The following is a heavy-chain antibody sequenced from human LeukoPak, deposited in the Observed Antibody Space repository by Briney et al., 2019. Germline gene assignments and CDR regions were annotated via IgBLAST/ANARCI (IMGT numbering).Heavy chain of an antibody. D-gene: IGHD5-18*01. CDR2: IYYSGST. Sequence: PSETLSLTCTVSGGSISSYYWSWIRQPPGKGLEWIGYIYYSGSTNYNPSLKSRVTISVDTSKNQFSLKLSSVTAADTAVYYCARYPRIQLWFYYFDYWGQGTLVTVSS. J-gene: IGHJ4*02. V-gene: IGHV4-59*12. CDR1: GGSISSYY. CDR3: ARYPRIQLWFYYFDY.